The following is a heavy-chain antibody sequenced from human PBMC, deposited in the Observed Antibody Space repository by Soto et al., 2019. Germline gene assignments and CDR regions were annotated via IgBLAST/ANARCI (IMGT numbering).Heavy chain of an antibody. Sequence: HGESLKISCKGTGYNFGGYWIGWVRQLPGKGLEWMGIIHPGASDTRYSPSFQGQVTIAADESTSTTYLQWRSLKASDSATYYCARGGFIGTTPDYWGQGTQVTVS. D-gene: IGHD1-7*01. J-gene: IGHJ4*02. CDR1: GYNFGGYW. V-gene: IGHV5-51*01. CDR2: IHPGASDT. CDR3: ARGGFIGTTPDY.